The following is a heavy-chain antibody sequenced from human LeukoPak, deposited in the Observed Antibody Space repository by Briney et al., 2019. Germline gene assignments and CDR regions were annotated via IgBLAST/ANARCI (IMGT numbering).Heavy chain of an antibody. CDR3: AREGYYDSSGYYYGYFDY. J-gene: IGHJ4*02. D-gene: IGHD3-22*01. CDR2: IIPIFGTA. V-gene: IGHV1-69*05. CDR1: GGTFSSYA. Sequence: SVKVSCKASGGTFSSYAISWVRQAPGQGLEWMGGIIPIFGTANYAQKFQGRVTITTDGSTSTAYMELSSLRSEDTAVYYCAREGYYDSSGYYYGYFDYWGQGTLVTVSS.